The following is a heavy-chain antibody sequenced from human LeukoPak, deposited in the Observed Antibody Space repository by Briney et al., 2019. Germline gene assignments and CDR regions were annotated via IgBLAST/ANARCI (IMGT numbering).Heavy chain of an antibody. CDR2: ISGSGGST. Sequence: GGSLRLSCAASGFTFSSYAMSWVRQAPGKGLEWVSAISGSGGSTYYADSVKGRFTISRDNSKNTLYLQMNSLRAEDTAVYYCAKGVVVAYYYYYYGMDVWGQGTTVTVSS. CDR1: GFTFSSYA. D-gene: IGHD2-15*01. J-gene: IGHJ6*02. V-gene: IGHV3-23*01. CDR3: AKGVVVAYYYYYYGMDV.